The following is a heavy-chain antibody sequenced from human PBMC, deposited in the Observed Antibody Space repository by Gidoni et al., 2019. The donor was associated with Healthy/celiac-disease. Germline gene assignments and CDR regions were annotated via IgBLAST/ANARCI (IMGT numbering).Heavy chain of an antibody. CDR2: IIPIFGTA. V-gene: IGHV1-69*01. CDR1: GGTFSSYA. D-gene: IGHD4-17*01. Sequence: QVQLVQSRAAVKKPGSSAPVSCKASGGTFSSYAISWVRQAPGQGLEWMGGIIPIFGTANYAQKFQGRVTITADESTSTAYMELSSRRSEDTAVYYCARGLSTVVTLGWFDPWGQGTLVTVSS. J-gene: IGHJ5*02. CDR3: ARGLSTVVTLGWFDP.